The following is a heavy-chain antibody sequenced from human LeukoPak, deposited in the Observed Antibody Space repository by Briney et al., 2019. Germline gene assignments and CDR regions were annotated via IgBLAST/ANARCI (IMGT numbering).Heavy chain of an antibody. CDR1: GYTFTSYD. Sequence: ASVTVSCKASGYTFTSYDINWVRQATGQGLEWMGWMNPNSGNTGYAQKFQGRVTMTRNTSISTAYMELSSLRSEDTAVYYCARGLGSGWYYYYYGMDVWGQGTTVTVSS. CDR3: ARGLGSGWYYYYYGMDV. V-gene: IGHV1-8*01. D-gene: IGHD6-19*01. J-gene: IGHJ6*02. CDR2: MNPNSGNT.